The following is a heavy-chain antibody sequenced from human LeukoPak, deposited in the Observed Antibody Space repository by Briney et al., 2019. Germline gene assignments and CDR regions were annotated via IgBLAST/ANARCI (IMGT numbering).Heavy chain of an antibody. CDR2: ISGSGGST. CDR3: AAGGSGSYHY. Sequence: GGSLRLSCAASGYTFSSYAMSWVRQAPGKGLEWVSAISGSGGSTYYADSVKGRFTISRDNSKNTLYLQMNSLRAEDTAVYYCAAGGSGSYHYWGQGTLVTVSS. D-gene: IGHD3-10*01. CDR1: GYTFSSYA. V-gene: IGHV3-23*01. J-gene: IGHJ4*02.